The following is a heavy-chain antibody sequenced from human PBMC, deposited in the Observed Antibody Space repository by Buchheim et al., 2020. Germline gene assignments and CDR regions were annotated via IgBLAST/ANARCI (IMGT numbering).Heavy chain of an antibody. J-gene: IGHJ4*02. CDR1: GYSISSGYY. V-gene: IGHV4-38-2*02. CDR3: ARVVTTSPLFHFDY. Sequence: QVQLQESGPGLVKPSETLSLTCTVSGYSISSGYYWGWIRQPPGKGLEWIGSIYRSGSTYYNPSLKSRVTVSVDTSKNQFSLKLPSVTAADTAVYYCARVVTTSPLFHFDYWGQGTL. CDR2: IYRSGST. D-gene: IGHD1-14*01.